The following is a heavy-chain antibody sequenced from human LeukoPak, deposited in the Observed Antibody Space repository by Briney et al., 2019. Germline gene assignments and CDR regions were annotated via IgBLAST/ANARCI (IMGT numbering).Heavy chain of an antibody. CDR1: GFTFSSYV. Sequence: PGGSLRLSCAASGFTFSSYVMHWARQATGKGLEWVSAIGTAGDTYYPGSVKGRFTISRENAKNSLYLQMNSLRAGDTAVYYCARGLGRNYVLSYYGMDVWGQGTTVTVSS. CDR2: IGTAGDT. D-gene: IGHD1-7*01. J-gene: IGHJ6*02. CDR3: ARGLGRNYVLSYYGMDV. V-gene: IGHV3-13*01.